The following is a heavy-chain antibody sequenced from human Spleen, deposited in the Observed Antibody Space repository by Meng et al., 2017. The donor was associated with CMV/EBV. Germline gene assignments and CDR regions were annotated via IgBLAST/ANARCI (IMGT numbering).Heavy chain of an antibody. D-gene: IGHD2-15*01. CDR1: RFGFTFSSYA. CDR3: ARDLRYCSGGNCYNYYGMDV. V-gene: IGHV3-21*01. Sequence: GGSLRLSCAASRFGFTFSSYAMHWVRQAPGKGLEWVSSISSSSSYIYYADSVKGRFTISRDNAKNSLYLQMNSLRAEDTAVYYCARDLRYCSGGNCYNYYGMDVWGQGTTVTVSS. J-gene: IGHJ6*02. CDR2: ISSSSSYI.